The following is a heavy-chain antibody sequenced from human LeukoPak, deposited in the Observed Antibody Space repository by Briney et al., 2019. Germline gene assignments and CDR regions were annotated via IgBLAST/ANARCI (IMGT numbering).Heavy chain of an antibody. J-gene: IGHJ4*02. CDR1: GYTFINFA. Sequence: ASVKVSCKASGYTFINFAINWGRQAPGQRPEWMGWINAGNGNTKYSQKFQGRVTITRDTSASTAYMELSGLTSEDTAVYYCARGPRAAADDYWGQGTLVTVSS. V-gene: IGHV1-3*01. CDR2: INAGNGNT. D-gene: IGHD6-13*01. CDR3: ARGPRAAADDY.